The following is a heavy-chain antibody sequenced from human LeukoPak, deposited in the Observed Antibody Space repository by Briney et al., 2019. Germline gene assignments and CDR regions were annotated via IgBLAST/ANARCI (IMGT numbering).Heavy chain of an antibody. V-gene: IGHV3-48*04. CDR3: ARDRGGSYSAIDY. J-gene: IGHJ4*02. CDR2: ISSSSITI. Sequence: LPGGSLRLSCAASGFTFSSYSLNWVRQAPGKGLEWVSFISSSSITIYYADSVKGRFTISRDNAEKSLYLQMNSLRAEDTAVYYCARDRGGSYSAIDYWGQGTLVTVSS. CDR1: GFTFSSYS. D-gene: IGHD2-15*01.